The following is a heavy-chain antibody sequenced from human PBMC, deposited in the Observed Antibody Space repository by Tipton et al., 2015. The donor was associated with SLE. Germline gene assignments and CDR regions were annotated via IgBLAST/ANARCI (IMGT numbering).Heavy chain of an antibody. J-gene: IGHJ2*01. D-gene: IGHD3-16*01. V-gene: IGHV4-39*07. CDR2: IHYAGGT. CDR1: GDSLSSNNYY. Sequence: TLSLTCSVSGDSLSSNNYYWGWIRQSPAQGLEWIGTIHYAGGTYYNPSLRSRLTISVDTSENHFSLNLNSVTAADTAVYFCARQRGYYDGTPFPPWNFDPWGRGTQVTVSS. CDR3: ARQRGYYDGTPFPPWNFDP.